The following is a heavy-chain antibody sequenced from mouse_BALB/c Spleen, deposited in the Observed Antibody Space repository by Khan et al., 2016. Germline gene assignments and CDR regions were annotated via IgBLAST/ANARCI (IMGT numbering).Heavy chain of an antibody. J-gene: IGHJ4*01. CDR3: AKEVTTYYYAMDY. Sequence: QMQLEESGPGLVQPSQSLSITCTVSGFSLTSYGVHWVRQSPGKGLEWLGVIWRGGSTDYNAAFMSRLSITKDNSKSQVFFKMNSLQADDTAIYYCAKEVTTYYYAMDYWGQGTSVTVSS. V-gene: IGHV2-5*01. CDR2: IWRGGST. D-gene: IGHD2-1*01. CDR1: GFSLTSYG.